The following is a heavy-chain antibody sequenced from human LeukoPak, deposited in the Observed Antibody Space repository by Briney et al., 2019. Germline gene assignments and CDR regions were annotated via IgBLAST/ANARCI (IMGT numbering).Heavy chain of an antibody. D-gene: IGHD5-18*01. CDR3: ARGLRGYSYVTEVYYFDY. V-gene: IGHV1-2*02. CDR2: INPNSGGT. J-gene: IGHJ4*02. CDR1: GYTFTGYY. Sequence: SCKASGYTFTGYYMHWVRQAPGQGLEWMGWINPNSGGTNYAQKFQGRVTMTRDTSISTAYMELSRLRSDDTAVYYCARGLRGYSYVTEVYYFDYWGQGTLVTVSS.